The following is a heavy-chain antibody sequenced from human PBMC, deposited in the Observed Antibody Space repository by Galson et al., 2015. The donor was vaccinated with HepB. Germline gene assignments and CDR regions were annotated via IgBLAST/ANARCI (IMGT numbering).Heavy chain of an antibody. Sequence: SVKVSCKASGFTFTSSAMQWVRQARGQRLEWIGWIVVGSGNTNYAQKFQERVTITRDMSTSTAYMELSSLRSEDTAVYYCAADLDCSGGSCYGRGPGAFDIWGQGTMVTVSS. J-gene: IGHJ3*02. CDR2: IVVGSGNT. V-gene: IGHV1-58*02. CDR3: AADLDCSGGSCYGRGPGAFDI. D-gene: IGHD2-15*01. CDR1: GFTFTSSA.